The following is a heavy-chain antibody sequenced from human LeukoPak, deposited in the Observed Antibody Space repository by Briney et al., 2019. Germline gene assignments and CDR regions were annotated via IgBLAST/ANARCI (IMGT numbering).Heavy chain of an antibody. J-gene: IGHJ4*02. Sequence: SETLSLTCAVYGGSFSGYYWSWIRQPPGKGLEWIGEINHSGSTNYNPSLKSRLTISVDASKNQFSLKLSSVIAADTAVYYCARGEQWPYYFDSWGQGTLVTVSS. V-gene: IGHV4-34*01. CDR3: ARGEQWPYYFDS. D-gene: IGHD6-19*01. CDR2: INHSGST. CDR1: GGSFSGYY.